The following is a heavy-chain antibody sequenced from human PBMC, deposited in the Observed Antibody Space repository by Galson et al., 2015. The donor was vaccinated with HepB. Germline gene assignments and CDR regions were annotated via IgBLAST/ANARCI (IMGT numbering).Heavy chain of an antibody. J-gene: IGHJ4*02. D-gene: IGHD2-2*01. CDR1: GFTFSSYG. CDR2: IWYDGTNE. V-gene: IGHV3-33*01. Sequence: SLRLSCAASGFTFSSYGMHWARQAPGKGLEWVAVIWYDGTNEYYADSVKGRFTISRDNSKNTLYLQMDSLRAEDTAVYYCARERLRDIVVVPAAEPLPQVDYWGQGTLVTVSS. CDR3: ARERLRDIVVVPAAEPLPQVDY.